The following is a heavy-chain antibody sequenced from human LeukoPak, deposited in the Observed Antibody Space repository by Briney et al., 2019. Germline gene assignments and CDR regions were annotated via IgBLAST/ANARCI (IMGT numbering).Heavy chain of an antibody. CDR3: ATRGPNITGTFSFLYYYYYGMDV. D-gene: IGHD1-7*01. Sequence: ASVKVSCKASGYTFTSYDINWVRQATGQGLEWMGWMSPNSGNTGYAQKFQGRVTMTRNTSISTAYMELSSLRSEDTAVYYCATRGPNITGTFSFLYYYYYGMDVWGQGTTVTVSS. CDR1: GYTFTSYD. V-gene: IGHV1-8*01. J-gene: IGHJ6*02. CDR2: MSPNSGNT.